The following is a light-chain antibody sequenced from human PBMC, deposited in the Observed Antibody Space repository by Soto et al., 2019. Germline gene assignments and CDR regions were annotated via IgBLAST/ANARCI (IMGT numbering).Light chain of an antibody. CDR2: EVS. CDR3: SSYTTTSTRV. Sequence: QSALTQPASVSGSPGQSSTISYTGTSSDVGRYNYVSWYQQHPGKAPKLMIYEVSNRPSGVSNRFSGSKSGNTASLTISGLQAEDEADYYCSSYTTTSTRVFGGGTKLTVL. V-gene: IGLV2-14*01. J-gene: IGLJ3*02. CDR1: SSDVGRYNY.